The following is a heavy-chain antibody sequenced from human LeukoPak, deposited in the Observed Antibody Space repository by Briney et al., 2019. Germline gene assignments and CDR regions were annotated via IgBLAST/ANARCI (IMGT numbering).Heavy chain of an antibody. CDR2: IIPIFGTA. D-gene: IGHD5-24*01. V-gene: IGHV1-69*13. CDR3: ARGRDGYKPFDY. CDR1: GGTFISYA. Sequence: SVKVSCKASGGTFISYAISWVRQAPGQGLEWMGGIIPIFGTANYAQKFQGRVTITADESTSTAYMELSSLRSEDTAVYYCARGRDGYKPFDYWGQGTLVTVSS. J-gene: IGHJ4*02.